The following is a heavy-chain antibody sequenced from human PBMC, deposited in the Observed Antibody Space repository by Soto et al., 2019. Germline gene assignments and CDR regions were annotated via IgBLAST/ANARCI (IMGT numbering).Heavy chain of an antibody. CDR1: GYSISSGYY. D-gene: IGHD3-10*01. CDR3: ASHVLLWVWFDP. Sequence: SETLSLTCAVSGYSISSGYYWGWIRQPPGKGLEWIGSISHSGSTYYNPSLKSRVTISVDTSKNQFSLKLSSVAAADTAVYYCASHVLLWVWFDPWGQGTLVTVSS. V-gene: IGHV4-38-2*01. J-gene: IGHJ5*02. CDR2: ISHSGST.